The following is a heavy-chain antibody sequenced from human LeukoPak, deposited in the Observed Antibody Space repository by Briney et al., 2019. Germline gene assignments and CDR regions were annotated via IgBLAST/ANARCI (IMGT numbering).Heavy chain of an antibody. Sequence: GGSLRLSCAASGFTFSDYYMSWIRQAPGKGLEWVSYMGSSGSSIHYADPVKGRFTISRDNAKNSLYLQMNSLRAEDTAVYYCARARNSGSYPVDDYWGQGTLVTVSS. CDR2: MGSSGSSI. D-gene: IGHD1-26*01. J-gene: IGHJ4*02. CDR1: GFTFSDYY. CDR3: ARARNSGSYPVDDY. V-gene: IGHV3-11*01.